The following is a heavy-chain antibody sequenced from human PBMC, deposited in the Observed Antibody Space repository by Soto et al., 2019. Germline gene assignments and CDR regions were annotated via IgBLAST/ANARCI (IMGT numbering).Heavy chain of an antibody. CDR3: TRDPYGGSRYYFDS. Sequence: XVSLRLSCAAPGLTFTNYGMHWVRQAPGKGLEWVAVIWYDGSNRFYADSVKGRFTISKDNSQNMLYLQMHSLRPEDTAVYYCTRDPYGGSRYYFDSWGQGTLVTVSS. CDR1: GLTFTNYG. V-gene: IGHV3-33*01. D-gene: IGHD1-26*01. CDR2: IWYDGSNR. J-gene: IGHJ4*02.